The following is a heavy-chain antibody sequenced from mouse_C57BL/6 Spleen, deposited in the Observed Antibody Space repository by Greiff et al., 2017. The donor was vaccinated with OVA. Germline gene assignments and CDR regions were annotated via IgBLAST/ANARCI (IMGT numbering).Heavy chain of an antibody. J-gene: IGHJ4*01. D-gene: IGHD1-2*01. V-gene: IGHV5-4*01. CDR1: GFTFSSYA. CDR3: ARDSITTGPMDY. Sequence: DVQLVESGGGLVKPGGSLKLSCAASGFTFSSYAMSWVRQTPEKRLEWVATISDGGSYTYYPDNVKGRFTISRDNAKNNLYLHMSHLKSEDTAMYYCARDSITTGPMDYWGQGTSVTVSS. CDR2: ISDGGSYT.